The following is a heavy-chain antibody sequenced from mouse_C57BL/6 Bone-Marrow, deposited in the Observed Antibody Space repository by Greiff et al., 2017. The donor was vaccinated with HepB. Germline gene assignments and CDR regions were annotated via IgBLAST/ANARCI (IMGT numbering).Heavy chain of an antibody. V-gene: IGHV14-2*01. CDR1: GFNIKDYY. D-gene: IGHD2-4*01. CDR3: ARDDYLYYFDY. J-gene: IGHJ2*01. CDR2: IDPEDGET. Sequence: VQLQQSGAELVKPGASVKLSCTASGFNIKDYYMHWVKQRTEQGLEWIGRIDPEDGETKYATKFQGKATITADTSSNTAYLQLSSLTSEDTAVYYCARDDYLYYFDYWGQGTTLTVSS.